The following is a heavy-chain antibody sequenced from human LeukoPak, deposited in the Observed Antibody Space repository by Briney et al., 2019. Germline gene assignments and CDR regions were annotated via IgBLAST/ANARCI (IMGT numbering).Heavy chain of an antibody. J-gene: IGHJ4*02. CDR2: ISYDGSER. D-gene: IGHD5-12*01. V-gene: IGHV3-30*01. CDR3: ARGDSGYDWPFDY. CDR1: GFTFSNYA. Sequence: PGRSLRLSCAASGFTFSNYAMHWVRQAPGRGLEWVTVISYDGSERYYADSVKGRFTVSRDISKNTLSLQMTSLRPEDTAVYYCARGDSGYDWPFDYWGQGILVTVSS.